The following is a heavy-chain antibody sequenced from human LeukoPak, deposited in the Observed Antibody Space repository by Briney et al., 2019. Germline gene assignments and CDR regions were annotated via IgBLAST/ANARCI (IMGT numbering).Heavy chain of an antibody. D-gene: IGHD3/OR15-3a*01. J-gene: IGHJ4*02. V-gene: IGHV3-30*02. CDR2: IRYDRGKK. CDR1: VVTLSKYG. CDR3: AKTYSMGWLPYRVFDY. Sequence: GGSPRLSPVQSVVTLSKYGMHWGRDALGTRLGWGGFIRYDRGKKNYADSVKSGFTTSPENSTNTLYLQMCRPRAQDTAVYYCAKTYSMGWLPYRVFDYWGQGTLVTVSS.